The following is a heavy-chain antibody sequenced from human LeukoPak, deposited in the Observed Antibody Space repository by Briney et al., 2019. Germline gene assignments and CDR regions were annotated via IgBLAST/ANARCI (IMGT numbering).Heavy chain of an antibody. D-gene: IGHD3-22*01. CDR3: ARGGNYYDSSGYCWFDP. CDR2: IIPILGIA. V-gene: IGHV1-69*04. J-gene: IGHJ5*02. Sequence: ASVKVSCKASGGTFSSYAISWVRQAPGQGLEWMGRIIPILGIANYAQKFQGRVTITADKSTSTAYMELSSLRSEDTAVYYCARGGNYYDSSGYCWFDPWGQGTLVTVSS. CDR1: GGTFSSYA.